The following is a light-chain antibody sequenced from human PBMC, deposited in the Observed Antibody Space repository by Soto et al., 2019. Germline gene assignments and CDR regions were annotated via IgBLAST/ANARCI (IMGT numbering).Light chain of an antibody. J-gene: IGLJ1*01. CDR2: DVS. CDR3: CSYAGRYNTYV. Sequence: QSALTQPRSVSGSPGQSVTISCTGTSSDVGGYNYVSWYQQHPGKAPKLMIYDVSKRPSGVPDRFSGSKSGNTASLTISGLQAEDEADYSCCSYAGRYNTYVLGTGNQVTVL. CDR1: SSDVGGYNY. V-gene: IGLV2-11*01.